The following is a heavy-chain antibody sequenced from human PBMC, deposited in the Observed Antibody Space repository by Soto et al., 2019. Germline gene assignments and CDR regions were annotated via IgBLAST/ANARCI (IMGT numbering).Heavy chain of an antibody. J-gene: IGHJ5*02. D-gene: IGHD2-15*01. V-gene: IGHV3-13*04. CDR2: MGTIGDT. Sequence: GPQRRSCATSGFTFRHYEIHCVGHVPGKGLERVSAMGTIGDTYYRDSVKGRFTISREDAKYSLYLQMNSLTAGDTAVFFCSSGDQQDLHSFPHHHSFD. CDR1: GFTFRHYE. CDR3: SSGDQQDLHSFPHHHSFD.